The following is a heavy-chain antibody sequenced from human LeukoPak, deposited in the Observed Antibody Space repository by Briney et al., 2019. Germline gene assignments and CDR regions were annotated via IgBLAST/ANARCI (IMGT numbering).Heavy chain of an antibody. Sequence: KSSETLSLTCTVSGGSISSSTYYWGWIRQPPGKGLEWIGSISYSGSTYYNPSLKRRVTISVDTSKNQFSLKLNSVTAADTAVYYCARVANYYYSYMDVWGKGTTVTVSS. V-gene: IGHV4-39*07. CDR1: GGSISSSTYY. D-gene: IGHD1-26*01. CDR3: ARVANYYYSYMDV. J-gene: IGHJ6*03. CDR2: ISYSGST.